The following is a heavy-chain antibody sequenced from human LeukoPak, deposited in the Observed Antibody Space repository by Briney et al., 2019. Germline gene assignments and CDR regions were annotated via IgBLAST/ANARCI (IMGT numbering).Heavy chain of an antibody. CDR1: GGSFSGYY. CDR3: AKDSDPYYYDSSGFFFDY. CDR2: ISGSGGST. D-gene: IGHD3-22*01. Sequence: ETLSLTCAVYGGSFSGYYWSWIRQAPGKGLEWVSAISGSGGSTYYADSVKGRFTISRDNSKNTLYLQMNSLRAEDTAVYYCAKDSDPYYYDSSGFFFDYWGQGTLVTVSS. J-gene: IGHJ4*02. V-gene: IGHV3-23*01.